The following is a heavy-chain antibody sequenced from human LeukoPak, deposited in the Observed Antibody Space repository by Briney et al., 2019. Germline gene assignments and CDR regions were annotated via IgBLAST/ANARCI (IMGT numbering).Heavy chain of an antibody. CDR3: ARDYYDSSGYYLNNWFDP. Sequence: SETLSLTCTISGGSISSISYYWGWIRQPPGKGLEWIGSIYYTGSTYYNPSLKSRVTVSVDTSKNQFSLNLSSVTAADTAVYYCARDYYDSSGYYLNNWFDPWGQGTLVTVSS. D-gene: IGHD3-22*01. J-gene: IGHJ5*02. V-gene: IGHV4-39*07. CDR2: IYYTGST. CDR1: GGSISSISYY.